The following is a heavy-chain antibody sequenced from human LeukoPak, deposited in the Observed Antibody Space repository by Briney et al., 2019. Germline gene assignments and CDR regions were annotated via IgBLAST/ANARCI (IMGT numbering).Heavy chain of an antibody. V-gene: IGHV4-39*01. CDR2: IYYTGST. D-gene: IGHD5-12*01. CDR3: ARQRGYGIVFFDC. Sequence: SETLSLTCTVSGDSISSSSYYWGWIRQPPGKGLEGIGSIYYTGSTYYNPSLKSRASISIDTSKNQFSLKVSSVTAADMAVYYCARQRGYGIVFFDCWGQGTLVTVSS. J-gene: IGHJ4*02. CDR1: GDSISSSSYY.